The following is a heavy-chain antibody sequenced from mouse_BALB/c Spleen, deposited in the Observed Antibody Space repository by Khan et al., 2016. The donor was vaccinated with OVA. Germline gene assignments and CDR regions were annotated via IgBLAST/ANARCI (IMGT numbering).Heavy chain of an antibody. Sequence: QMQLEESGPGPVAPSQSLSITCTVSGFSLSRYNIHWIRQPPGKGLEWLGMIWGGGGTDYNSTLKSRLSISKDNSKSQAFLKMNSLQTDDTAMYYCARAYYRYDGYYAMDYWGQGTSVTVSS. CDR3: ARAYYRYDGYYAMDY. CDR2: IWGGGGT. D-gene: IGHD2-14*01. CDR1: GFSLSRYN. V-gene: IGHV2-6-4*01. J-gene: IGHJ4*01.